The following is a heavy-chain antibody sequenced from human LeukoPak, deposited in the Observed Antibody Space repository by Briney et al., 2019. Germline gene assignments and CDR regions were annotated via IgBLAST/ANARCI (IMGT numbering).Heavy chain of an antibody. Sequence: GASVKVSCKASGYTFTGYYMHWVRQAPGQGLEWMGWINPNSGGTNYAQKFQGRVTMTRDTSISTAYMELSRLRSDDTAVYYCARAGEGYSGSYYGDYWGQGTLVTVSS. V-gene: IGHV1-2*02. CDR3: ARAGEGYSGSYYGDY. CDR1: GYTFTGYY. CDR2: INPNSGGT. J-gene: IGHJ4*02. D-gene: IGHD1-26*01.